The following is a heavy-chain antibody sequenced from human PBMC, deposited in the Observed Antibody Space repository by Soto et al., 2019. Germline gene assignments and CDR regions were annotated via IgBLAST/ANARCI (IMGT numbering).Heavy chain of an antibody. CDR3: AREELNCGGDCFVH. J-gene: IGHJ4*02. CDR1: GFTFISYE. V-gene: IGHV3-48*03. Sequence: GGSLRLSCAASGFTFISYEMNWVRQAPGKGLEWVSYIGDSGSSIYYAESVRGRFTVSRDNAENLLYLQMDSLRAEDTAVYYCAREELNCGGDCFVHWGQGTKVTVSS. D-gene: IGHD2-21*01. CDR2: IGDSGSSI.